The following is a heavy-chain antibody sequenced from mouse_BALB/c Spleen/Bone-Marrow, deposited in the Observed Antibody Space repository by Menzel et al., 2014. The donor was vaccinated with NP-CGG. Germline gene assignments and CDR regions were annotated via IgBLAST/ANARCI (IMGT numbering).Heavy chain of an antibody. V-gene: IGHV10-1*02. J-gene: IGHJ3*01. D-gene: IGHD2-4*01. CDR1: GFTFNTYA. Sequence: EVKLMESGGGLVQPKGSLKLSCAASGFTFNTYAMNWVRQAPGKGLEWVARIRSKSNNYETYYADSVKDRFTISRDDSQSMLYLQMNNLKTEDTAMYYCVRQNYDYAWFAYWGQGTLVTVSA. CDR2: IRSKSNNYET. CDR3: VRQNYDYAWFAY.